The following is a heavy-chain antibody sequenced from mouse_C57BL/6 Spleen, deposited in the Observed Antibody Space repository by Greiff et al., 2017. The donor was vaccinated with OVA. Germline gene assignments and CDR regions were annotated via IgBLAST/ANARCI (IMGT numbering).Heavy chain of an antibody. Sequence: QVQLQQPGAELVRPGSSVKLSCKASGYTFTSYWMHWVKQRPIQGLEWIGNIDPSDSETHYNQQFKDKATLTVDKSSSTAYMQLSSLTSADSSVYYCARERYYGSSPSFDVWGTGTTVTVSS. CDR1: GYTFTSYW. D-gene: IGHD1-1*01. CDR3: ARERYYGSSPSFDV. V-gene: IGHV1-52*01. CDR2: IDPSDSET. J-gene: IGHJ1*03.